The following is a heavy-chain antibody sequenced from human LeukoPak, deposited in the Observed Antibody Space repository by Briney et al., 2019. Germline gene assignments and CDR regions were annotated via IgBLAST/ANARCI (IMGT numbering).Heavy chain of an antibody. Sequence: GGSLRLSCAASGFTFSSYSMNWVRQAPGKGLEWVSVIYSGGSTYYADSVKGRFTISRDNSKNTLYLQMNSLRAEDTAVYYCATLMVTRYFDPWGQGTLVTVSS. CDR3: ATLMVTRYFDP. J-gene: IGHJ5*02. D-gene: IGHD3-10*01. CDR1: GFTFSSYS. CDR2: IYSGGST. V-gene: IGHV3-53*01.